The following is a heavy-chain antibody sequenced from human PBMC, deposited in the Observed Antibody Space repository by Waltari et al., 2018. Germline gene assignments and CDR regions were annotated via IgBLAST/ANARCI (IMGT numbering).Heavy chain of an antibody. V-gene: IGHV4-34*01. D-gene: IGHD5-12*01. CDR2: INHSGST. J-gene: IGHJ4*02. CDR1: GGSFSGYY. Sequence: QVQLQQWGAGLLKPSETLSLTCAVYGGSFSGYYWSWIRQPPGKGLEWIGEINHSGSTNYTPSLKSRVTISVDTSKNQFSLKLSSVTAADTAVYYCARDGYANTRIDYWGQGTLVTVSS. CDR3: ARDGYANTRIDY.